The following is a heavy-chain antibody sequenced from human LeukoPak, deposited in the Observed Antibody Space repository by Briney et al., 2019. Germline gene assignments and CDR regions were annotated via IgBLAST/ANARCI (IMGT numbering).Heavy chain of an antibody. CDR3: ARAIYGSGLDNWFDP. D-gene: IGHD3-10*01. Sequence: EASVKVSCKASGYTFTSYAMHWVRQAPGQRLEWMGWINAGNGNTKYSQKFQGRVTITRDTSASTAYMELSSLRSKDTAVYYCARAIYGSGLDNWFDPWGQGTLVTVSS. CDR2: INAGNGNT. J-gene: IGHJ5*02. V-gene: IGHV1-3*01. CDR1: GYTFTSYA.